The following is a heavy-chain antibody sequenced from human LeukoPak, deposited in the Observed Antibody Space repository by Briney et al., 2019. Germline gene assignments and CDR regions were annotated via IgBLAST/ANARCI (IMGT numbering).Heavy chain of an antibody. CDR2: ISYDGSNR. CDR3: AKDDGDYVELPVDYFDY. Sequence: PGRSLRLSCAASGFTFSSYGMHWVRQAPGKGLEWVAVISYDGSNRYYADSVKGRFTISRDNSKNTLYLQMSSLRAEDTAVYYCAKDDGDYVELPVDYFDYWGQGTLVTVSS. CDR1: GFTFSSYG. V-gene: IGHV3-30*18. J-gene: IGHJ4*02. D-gene: IGHD4-17*01.